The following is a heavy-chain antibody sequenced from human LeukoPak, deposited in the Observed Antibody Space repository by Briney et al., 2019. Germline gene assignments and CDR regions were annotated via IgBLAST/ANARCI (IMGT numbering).Heavy chain of an antibody. CDR1: GFTFSSYA. V-gene: IGHV3-21*01. CDR3: ARRWGDYGDYALDY. D-gene: IGHD4-17*01. Sequence: GGSLRLSCAASGFTFSSYAMSWVRQAPGKGLEWVSSISSSSSYIYYADSVKGRFTISRDNAKNSLYLQMNSLRAEDTAVYYCARRWGDYGDYALDYWGQGTLVTVSS. J-gene: IGHJ4*02. CDR2: ISSSSSYI.